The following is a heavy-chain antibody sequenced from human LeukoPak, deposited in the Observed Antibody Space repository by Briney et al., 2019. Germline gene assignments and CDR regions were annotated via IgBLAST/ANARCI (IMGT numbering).Heavy chain of an antibody. V-gene: IGHV4-38-2*02. Sequence: SETLSLTCTVSGYSISSGYYWGWIRQPPGKGLEWIAYISYSGTTNYNPSLKSRVSISVDSSKNQFSLGLNSVTAADTAVYYCARYRNSGSWTGYWFDTWGQGVLVTVSS. CDR3: ARYRNSGSWTGYWFDT. J-gene: IGHJ5*02. CDR2: ISYSGTT. D-gene: IGHD1-26*01. CDR1: GYSISSGYY.